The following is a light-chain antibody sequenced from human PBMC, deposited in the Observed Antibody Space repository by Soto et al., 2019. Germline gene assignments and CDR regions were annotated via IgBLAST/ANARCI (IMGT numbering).Light chain of an antibody. CDR2: DVT. J-gene: IGLJ1*01. Sequence: QSALTQPPSVSGSPGQSVTISCTGTSSDVGLYNSLSWYQQHPGKAPKFIIYDVTKRPSGVPDRFSGSKSGNTASLTISGLQADDEAAYYCFSYAGGYTYVFGSGTKLTVL. V-gene: IGLV2-11*01. CDR3: FSYAGGYTYV. CDR1: SSDVGLYNS.